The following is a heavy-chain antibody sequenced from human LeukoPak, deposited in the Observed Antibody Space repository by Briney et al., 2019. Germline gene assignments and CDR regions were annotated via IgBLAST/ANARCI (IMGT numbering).Heavy chain of an antibody. J-gene: IGHJ4*02. V-gene: IGHV3-23*01. Sequence: PGGSLRLSCAASGFTFSTYAMNWVRQAPGKGLEWVSVIVGNGGGIHYADSVEGRFTISRDNAKNTLYLQMNSLRAEDSAVYYCAKDRIPDGKYSIDFWGQGTPVTVSS. D-gene: IGHD2/OR15-2a*01. CDR3: AKDRIPDGKYSIDF. CDR2: IVGNGGGI. CDR1: GFTFSTYA.